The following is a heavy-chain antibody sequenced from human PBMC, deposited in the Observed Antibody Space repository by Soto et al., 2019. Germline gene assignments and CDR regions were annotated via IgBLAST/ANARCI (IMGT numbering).Heavy chain of an antibody. Sequence: QVQLQQWGAGLLKPSETLSLTCAVYGGSFSGYYWSWIRQPPGKGLEWIGEINHSGSTNYNPSLTSRVTRAVDTSKNQFSLKLSSVTAADTAVYYCARSRVVVPAATYNWFDPWGQGTLVTVSS. CDR2: INHSGST. CDR1: GGSFSGYY. J-gene: IGHJ5*02. V-gene: IGHV4-34*01. D-gene: IGHD2-2*01. CDR3: ARSRVVVPAATYNWFDP.